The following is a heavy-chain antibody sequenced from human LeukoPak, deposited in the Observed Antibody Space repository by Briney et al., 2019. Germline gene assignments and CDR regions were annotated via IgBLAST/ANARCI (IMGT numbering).Heavy chain of an antibody. D-gene: IGHD4-4*01. V-gene: IGHV4-4*07. CDR1: GGSISSYY. Sequence: PSETPSLTCTVSGGSISSYYWSWIRQPAGKGLEWIGRIYTSGSTNYNPSLKSRVTMSVDTSKNQFSLKLSSVTAADTAVYYCARDLTTVTTLPAFDLWGRGTLVTVSS. CDR3: ARDLTTVTTLPAFDL. CDR2: IYTSGST. J-gene: IGHJ2*01.